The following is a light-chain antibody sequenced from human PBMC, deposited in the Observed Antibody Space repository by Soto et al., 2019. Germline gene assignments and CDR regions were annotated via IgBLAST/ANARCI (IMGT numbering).Light chain of an antibody. V-gene: IGLV1-44*01. CDR3: AAWDDSLTDYV. J-gene: IGLJ1*01. CDR2: SNN. CDR1: SSNIGRNT. Sequence: QSVLTQAPSASETPGQRVTISCSGGSSNIGRNTVNWYQQLPGTAPILLIYSNNRRPSGVPDRFSGSKSGTSASLAISGLQSEDEADYYCAAWDDSLTDYVFGTGTKVTVL.